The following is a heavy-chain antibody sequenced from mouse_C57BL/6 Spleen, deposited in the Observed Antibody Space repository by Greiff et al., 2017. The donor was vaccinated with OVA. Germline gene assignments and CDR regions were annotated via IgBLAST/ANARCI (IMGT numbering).Heavy chain of an antibody. J-gene: IGHJ4*01. V-gene: IGHV1-50*01. D-gene: IGHD2-1*01. CDR3: ARGSYGNFYAMDD. Sequence: QVQLQQPGAELVKPGASVKLSCKASGYTFTSYWMQWVKQRPGQGLEWIGEIDPSDSYTNYNQKFKGKATLTVDPSSSTADMQLSSLTSEDSAVYYCARGSYGNFYAMDDWGQGTSVTVSS. CDR2: IDPSDSYT. CDR1: GYTFTSYW.